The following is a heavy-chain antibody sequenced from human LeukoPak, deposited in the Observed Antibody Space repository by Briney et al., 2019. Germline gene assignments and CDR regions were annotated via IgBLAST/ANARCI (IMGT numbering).Heavy chain of an antibody. CDR3: ARGQWLVF. V-gene: IGHV3-11*04. CDR2: ISSGNTI. Sequence: GGSLRLSCAASGFTFSDYYMSWFRQAPGKGLEWVSYISSGNTIFYADSVKGRFTISRDNAKNSLDLQMNSLRAEDTAVYYCARGQWLVFRGQGTLVTVSS. J-gene: IGHJ1*01. CDR1: GFTFSDYY. D-gene: IGHD6-19*01.